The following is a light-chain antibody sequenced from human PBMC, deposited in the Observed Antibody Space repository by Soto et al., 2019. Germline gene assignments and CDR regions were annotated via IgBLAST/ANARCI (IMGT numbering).Light chain of an antibody. CDR1: SSDVGGFNY. Sequence: QSALTQPASVSGSPGQSITISCTGTSSDVGGFNYVSWYQQHPDKAPKLMIYEVTDRPSGVSNRFSGSKSGNTASLTISGLQSEDEADYYCSSYTSSSTLVFGGGTK. CDR3: SSYTSSSTLV. J-gene: IGLJ3*02. V-gene: IGLV2-14*01. CDR2: EVT.